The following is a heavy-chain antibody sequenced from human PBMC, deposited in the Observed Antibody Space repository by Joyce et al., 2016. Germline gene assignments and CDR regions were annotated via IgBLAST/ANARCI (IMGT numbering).Heavy chain of an antibody. CDR3: AKDQRWSGTTCPVDY. V-gene: IGHV3-30*18. D-gene: IGHD2-15*01. Sequence: QVQLVESGGGVVQPGRSLKLSCAASGFTFSNYGVSWVRQAPGKGLVWVAFISYDGSNTYYADSVGGRFTISRDNSKNTLYLQMNSLRPEDTAVYYCAKDQRWSGTTCPVDYWGQGTLVTV. J-gene: IGHJ4*02. CDR1: GFTFSNYG. CDR2: ISYDGSNT.